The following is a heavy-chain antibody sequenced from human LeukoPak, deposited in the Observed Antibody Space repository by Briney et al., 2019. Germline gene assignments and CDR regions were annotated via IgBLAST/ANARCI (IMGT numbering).Heavy chain of an antibody. CDR1: RYTFTGYY. V-gene: IGHV1-2*02. CDR2: INPNSGGT. Sequence: ASVKVSCKASRYTFTGYYMNWVRQAPGQGLGWMGWINPNSGGTNYAKKLQGRVTMTRDTSISTTYMELSRLRSDDTAVYYCATTGYSSGWYYFDYWGRGTLVSVSS. D-gene: IGHD6-19*01. CDR3: ATTGYSSGWYYFDY. J-gene: IGHJ4*02.